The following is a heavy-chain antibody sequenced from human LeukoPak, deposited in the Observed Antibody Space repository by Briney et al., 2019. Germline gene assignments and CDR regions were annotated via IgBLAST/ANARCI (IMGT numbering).Heavy chain of an antibody. V-gene: IGHV3-23*01. CDR3: ARGGQWLRLDY. Sequence: GGSLRLSCAASGFTFSSYAMTWVRLAPGKGLERVSSISGGDSTCYADSVQGRFTIFRDNSKNTLYLQMNSLRAEDTAVYYCARGGQWLRLDYWGQGTLVTVSS. CDR2: ISGGDST. J-gene: IGHJ4*02. CDR1: GFTFSSYA. D-gene: IGHD5-12*01.